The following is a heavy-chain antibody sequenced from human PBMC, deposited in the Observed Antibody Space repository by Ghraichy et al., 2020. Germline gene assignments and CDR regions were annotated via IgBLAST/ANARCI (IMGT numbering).Heavy chain of an antibody. D-gene: IGHD2-2*02. V-gene: IGHV5-51*01. Sequence: GESLNISCKGSGYSFTSYWIGWVRQMPGKGLEWMGIIYPGDSDTRYSPSFQGQVTISADKSISTAYLQWSSLKASDTAMYYCARQGCSSTSCYTGYYYGMDVWGQGTTVTVSS. CDR3: ARQGCSSTSCYTGYYYGMDV. CDR2: IYPGDSDT. CDR1: GYSFTSYW. J-gene: IGHJ6*02.